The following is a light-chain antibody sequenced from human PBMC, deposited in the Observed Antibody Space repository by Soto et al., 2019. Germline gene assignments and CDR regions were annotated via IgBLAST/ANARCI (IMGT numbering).Light chain of an antibody. CDR1: SSDVGGYEY. V-gene: IGLV2-14*03. Sequence: QSVRTQPASVSGSPGQSITISCTGTSSDVGGYEYVSWYQQHPGKAPKLLIFDVSNRPSGVSDRFSGSKSGNTASLTISGLQAEDEAEYPCSSYXSSAIYVFGTGTKVTVL. CDR3: SSYXSSAIYV. J-gene: IGLJ1*01. CDR2: DVS.